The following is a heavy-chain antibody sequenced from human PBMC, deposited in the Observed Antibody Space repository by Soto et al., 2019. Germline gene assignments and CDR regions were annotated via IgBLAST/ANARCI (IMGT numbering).Heavy chain of an antibody. CDR3: AREPHYSNYVYYYYYYMDV. D-gene: IGHD4-4*01. CDR1: GFTFSSYW. CDR2: IKQDGSEK. J-gene: IGHJ6*03. Sequence: GGSLRLSCAASGFTFSSYWMSWVRQAPGKGLEWVANIKQDGSEKYYVDSVKGRFTISRDNAKNSLYLQMNSLRAEDTAVYYCAREPHYSNYVYYYYYYMDVWGKGTTVTVSS. V-gene: IGHV3-7*01.